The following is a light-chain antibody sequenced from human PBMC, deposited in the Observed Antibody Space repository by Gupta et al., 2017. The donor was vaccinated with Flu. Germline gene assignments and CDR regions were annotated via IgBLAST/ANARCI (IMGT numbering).Light chain of an antibody. CDR3: QQYNNWPPPT. CDR2: AAS. CDR1: QSVSSN. J-gene: IGKJ1*01. Sequence: EIVMTQSPATLSVSPGERATLSCRASQSVSSNLAWYQQKPGQAPRLLMYAASTRATGIPARFSGSGSGTEFTLTINSLQSEDFAVYYCQQYNNWPPPTFGQGTKVEIE. V-gene: IGKV3-15*01.